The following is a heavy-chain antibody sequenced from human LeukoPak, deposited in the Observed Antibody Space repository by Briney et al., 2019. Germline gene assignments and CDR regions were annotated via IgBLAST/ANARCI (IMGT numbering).Heavy chain of an antibody. J-gene: IGHJ4*02. CDR2: IYTSGST. CDR1: GGSISSGSYY. Sequence: SETLSLTCTVSGGSISSGSYYWSWIRQPAGKGLEWIGRIYTSGSTNYNPSLKSRVTISVDTSKNQFSLKLSSVTAADTAVYYCARGPDYGGNSDLHYFDYWGQGTLVTVSS. V-gene: IGHV4-61*02. CDR3: ARGPDYGGNSDLHYFDY. D-gene: IGHD4-23*01.